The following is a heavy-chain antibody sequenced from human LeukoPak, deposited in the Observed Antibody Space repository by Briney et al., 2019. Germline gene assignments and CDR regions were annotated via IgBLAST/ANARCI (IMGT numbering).Heavy chain of an antibody. CDR1: GFTFSSYA. CDR3: AKGRESYYYDSCGPYY. D-gene: IGHD3-22*01. Sequence: SGGSLRLSCAASGFTFSSYAMSWVRQAPGKGLEWVSGISGGGGRTYYADSVKGRFTVSRDNSKNTLYLQINSLSAEDTAVYYWAKGRESYYYDSCGPYYWGKGTLVTVSS. CDR2: ISGGGGRT. V-gene: IGHV3-23*01. J-gene: IGHJ4*02.